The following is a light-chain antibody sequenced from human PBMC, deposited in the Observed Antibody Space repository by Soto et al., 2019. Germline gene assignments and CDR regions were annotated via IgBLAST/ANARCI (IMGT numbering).Light chain of an antibody. CDR1: SSDVGGYNY. J-gene: IGLJ2*01. V-gene: IGLV2-14*01. CDR3: SSYTSSSTLV. CDR2: EVF. Sequence: QSALTQPASVSGFPGQSITISCTGTSSDVGGYNYVSWYQQHPGKGPKLMIYEVFNRPSGVSSRFSGSTSGNTASLTISGLLAEDEADYYCSSYTSSSTLVFGGGTKLTVL.